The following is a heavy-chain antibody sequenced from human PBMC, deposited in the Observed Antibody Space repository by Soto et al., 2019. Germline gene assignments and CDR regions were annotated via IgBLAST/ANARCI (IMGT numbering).Heavy chain of an antibody. CDR3: ARVISGYYRFDY. CDR1: GYTFTSYD. J-gene: IGHJ4*02. V-gene: IGHV1-46*01. Sequence: ASVKVSCKASGYTFTSYDMHWVRQAPGQGLEWMGIINPSGGSTSYAQKFQGRVTMTRDTSTSTIYMELSSLRSEDTAVYYCARVISGYYRFDYWGQGTLVTVSS. CDR2: INPSGGST. D-gene: IGHD3-3*01.